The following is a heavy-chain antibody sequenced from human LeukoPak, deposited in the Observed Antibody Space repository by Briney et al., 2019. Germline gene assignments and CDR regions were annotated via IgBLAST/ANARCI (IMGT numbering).Heavy chain of an antibody. CDR3: AKTPRDGYNYFDS. Sequence: GGSLRLSCAASGFTFSTFAIHWVRQAPGKGLDWVAVISYDGSNKYYADSVKGRFAISRDNSKNTLYLQMNSLRAEDTAVYHCAKTPRDGYNYFDSWGQGALVTVSS. J-gene: IGHJ4*02. CDR2: ISYDGSNK. CDR1: GFTFSTFA. D-gene: IGHD5-24*01. V-gene: IGHV3-30*09.